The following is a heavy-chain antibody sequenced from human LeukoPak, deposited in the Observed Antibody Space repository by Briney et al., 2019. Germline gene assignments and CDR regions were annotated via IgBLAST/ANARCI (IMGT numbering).Heavy chain of an antibody. CDR2: DYYSGST. V-gene: IGHV4-30-4*01. CDR3: ASCHYDILTGFRREFDF. CDR1: PVSNISGDYY. Sequence: SETLSLTCTVSPVSNISGDYYWRWLRQSPGRGLEWVGHDYYSGSTNYNPSLKSRLTLSKDTSKNQFSLKLRSVTAADTALYFCASCHYDILTGFRREFDFWGQGSLVTVSS. J-gene: IGHJ4*02. D-gene: IGHD3-9*01.